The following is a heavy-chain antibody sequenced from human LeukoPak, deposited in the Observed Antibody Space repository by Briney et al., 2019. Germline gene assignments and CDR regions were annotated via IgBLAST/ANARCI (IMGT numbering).Heavy chain of an antibody. CDR3: ARDLLLERWLQVGFDY. D-gene: IGHD5-24*01. Sequence: GASVKVSCKASGYTFTSYGLSWGRQAPGHGLEWMGWISAYNGNTNYAQKLQGRVTMTTDTYTSTASMELRSLRSDDTAVYYCARDLLLERWLQVGFDYWGQGTLVTVSS. CDR1: GYTFTSYG. J-gene: IGHJ4*02. V-gene: IGHV1-18*01. CDR2: ISAYNGNT.